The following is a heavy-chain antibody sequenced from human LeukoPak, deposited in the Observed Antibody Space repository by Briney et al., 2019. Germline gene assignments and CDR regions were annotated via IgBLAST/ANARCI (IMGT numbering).Heavy chain of an antibody. D-gene: IGHD2-2*02. CDR2: IYSGGSI. CDR3: ARGLGNCSRTSCYNYYGMDD. CDR1: GFNVSSNY. Sequence: SGGSLRLSCAVSGFNVSSNYMSWVRQASGKGLEWVSVIYSGGSIYYADSVKGRFTISRDNPKNTLYLQLNSLRAEDTAVYYCARGLGNCSRTSCYNYYGMDDWGQGTTVTVSS. J-gene: IGHJ6*02. V-gene: IGHV3-53*01.